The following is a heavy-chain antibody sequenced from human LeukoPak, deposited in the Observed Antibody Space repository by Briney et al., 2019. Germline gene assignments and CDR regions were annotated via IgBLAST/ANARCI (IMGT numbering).Heavy chain of an antibody. CDR3: ASSTTGTRQYAFDI. V-gene: IGHV5-51*01. CDR1: GYNFTSYW. Sequence: GESLKISCKGSGYNFTSYWIGWVRPMPGKGLEWMGIIYPGDSDNRYSPSFQGQVTISADNSISTAYLQWSSLKASDTAMYYCASSTTGTRQYAFDIWGQGTMVTVSS. CDR2: IYPGDSDN. D-gene: IGHD1-1*01. J-gene: IGHJ3*02.